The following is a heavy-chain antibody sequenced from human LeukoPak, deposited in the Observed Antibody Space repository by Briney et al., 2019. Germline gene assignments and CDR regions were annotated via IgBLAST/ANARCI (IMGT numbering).Heavy chain of an antibody. V-gene: IGHV4-39*01. Sequence: SETLSLTCTVSGGSLSSSSYYWGWLRQPPGKGLEWIGSIYYSGSTYYNPSLKSRVTISVDTSKNQFSLKLSSVTAADTAVYYCASPPLTGYGDFIFDYWGQGTLVTVSS. D-gene: IGHD4-17*01. CDR2: IYYSGST. CDR3: ASPPLTGYGDFIFDY. CDR1: GGSLSSSSYY. J-gene: IGHJ4*02.